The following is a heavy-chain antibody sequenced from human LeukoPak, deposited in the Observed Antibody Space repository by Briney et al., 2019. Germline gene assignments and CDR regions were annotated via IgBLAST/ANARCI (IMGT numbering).Heavy chain of an antibody. Sequence: GGSLRLSCAAFGFTFSRYAMHWVRQAPGKGLEYVSAISSNGGRTYYENSVKGRFTISRDNSKNTLYLQMGSLRAEDMAVYYCARDSCSRPSCFDLWGRGTLVTASS. CDR3: ARDSCSRPSCFDL. V-gene: IGHV3-64*01. J-gene: IGHJ4*03. CDR1: GFTFSRYA. CDR2: ISSNGGRT. D-gene: IGHD2-2*01.